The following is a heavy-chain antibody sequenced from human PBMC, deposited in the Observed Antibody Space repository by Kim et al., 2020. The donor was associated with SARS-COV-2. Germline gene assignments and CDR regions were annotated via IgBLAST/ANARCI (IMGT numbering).Heavy chain of an antibody. J-gene: IGHJ4*02. Sequence: KYYVDSVKSRFTISRDNAKNSLYLQMNSLRAEDMAVYYCARDVPGFWSGYDWGQGTLVTVSS. CDR3: ARDVPGFWSGYD. CDR2: K. V-gene: IGHV3-7*01. D-gene: IGHD3-3*01.